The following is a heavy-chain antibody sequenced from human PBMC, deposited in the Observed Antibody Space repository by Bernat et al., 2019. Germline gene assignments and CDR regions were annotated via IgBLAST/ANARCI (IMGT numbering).Heavy chain of an antibody. J-gene: IGHJ5*02. CDR3: ARDRTYYYGSGSYYRLGWFDP. D-gene: IGHD3-10*01. Sequence: QVQLVQSGAEVKKPGASVKVSCKASGYTFTSYGISWVRQAPGQGLEWMGWISAYNGNTNYAQKLQGRVTMTTGTRTSTAYMELRTLRSDDTAVYYCARDRTYYYGSGSYYRLGWFDPWGQGTLVTVSS. V-gene: IGHV1-18*01. CDR1: GYTFTSYG. CDR2: ISAYNGNT.